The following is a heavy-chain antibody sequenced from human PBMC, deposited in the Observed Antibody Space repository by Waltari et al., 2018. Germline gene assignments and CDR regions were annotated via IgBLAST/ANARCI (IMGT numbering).Heavy chain of an antibody. CDR1: GYTFTSYY. CDR2: INPSGGST. CDR3: ARDPYYDFWSGYHQVTEPPSKMAYGRDV. Sequence: QVQLVQSGAEVKKPGASVKVSCKASGYTFTSYYMHWVRQAPGQGLEWMGIINPSGGSTSYAQKVQGRVTMTRDTSTSTVYMELSSLRSEDTAVYYCARDPYYDFWSGYHQVTEPPSKMAYGRDVWGQGTTVTVSS. V-gene: IGHV1-46*01. J-gene: IGHJ6*02. D-gene: IGHD3-3*01.